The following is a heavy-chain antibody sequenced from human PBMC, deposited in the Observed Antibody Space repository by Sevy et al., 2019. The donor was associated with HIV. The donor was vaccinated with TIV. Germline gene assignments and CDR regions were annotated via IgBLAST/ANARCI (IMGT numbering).Heavy chain of an antibody. CDR3: AKLGHWIEYYDSSGYNAFDI. CDR2: ISGSGGST. J-gene: IGHJ3*02. V-gene: IGHV3-23*01. CDR1: GFTFSSYA. D-gene: IGHD3-22*01. Sequence: GGSLRLSCAASGFTFSSYAMSWVRQAPGKGLEWVSGISGSGGSTYYADSVKGRFTISRDNSKNTLYLQMNSLRAEDTAVYYCAKLGHWIEYYDSSGYNAFDIWGQGTMVTVSS.